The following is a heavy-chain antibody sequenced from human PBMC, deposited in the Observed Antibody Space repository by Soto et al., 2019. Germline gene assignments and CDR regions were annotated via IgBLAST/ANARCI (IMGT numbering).Heavy chain of an antibody. Sequence: QMQLVQSGAEVKKPGASVKVSCKASGYTFTSYDINWVRQATGQGLEWMGWMNPNSGNTGYAQKFQGRVTMTSNTSISTAYMELSSLRAEDTAVYYCVRRGFSSSWGYWYFDLWGRGTLVTVSS. CDR1: GYTFTSYD. J-gene: IGHJ2*01. CDR3: VRRGFSSSWGYWYFDL. D-gene: IGHD6-13*01. V-gene: IGHV1-8*01. CDR2: MNPNSGNT.